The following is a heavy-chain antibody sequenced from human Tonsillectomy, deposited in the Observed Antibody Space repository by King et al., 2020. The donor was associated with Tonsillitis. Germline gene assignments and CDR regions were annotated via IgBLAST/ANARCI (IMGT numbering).Heavy chain of an antibody. D-gene: IGHD3-3*01. CDR3: ARERRSGYGDYFDY. CDR2: IYYSGST. V-gene: IGHV4-30-4*07. J-gene: IGHJ4*02. CDR1: SGSISSGGYS. Sequence: VQLQESGPGLVKPSQTLSLTCAVSSGSISSGGYSWSWIRQPPGKGLEWIGYIYYSGSTYYNPSLKSRVTISVDTSKNQFSLKLSSVTAADTAVYYCARERRSGYGDYFDYWGQGTLVTVSS.